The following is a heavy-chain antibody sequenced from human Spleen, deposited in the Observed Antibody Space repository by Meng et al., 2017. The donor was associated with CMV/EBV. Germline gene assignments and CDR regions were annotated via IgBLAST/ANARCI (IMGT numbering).Heavy chain of an antibody. CDR2: ITGSGRYI. V-gene: IGHV3-21*06. D-gene: IGHD6-13*01. J-gene: IGHJ5*02. Sequence: GESLKISCAASEFTFGYYSMTWVRQAPGEGLEWSSSITGSGRYITYADSVRGRFTVSRDNANNSLYLQMSSLRAEDTAVYYCVRALDPSSASWYNYVDPWGQGTLVTVSS. CDR1: EFTFGYYS. CDR3: VRALDPSSASWYNYVDP.